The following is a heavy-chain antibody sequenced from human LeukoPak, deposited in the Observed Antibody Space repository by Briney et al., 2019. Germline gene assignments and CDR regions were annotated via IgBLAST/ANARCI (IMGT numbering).Heavy chain of an antibody. V-gene: IGHV4-34*01. CDR2: INHSGST. J-gene: IGHJ5*02. D-gene: IGHD5-24*01. CDR3: ARGPAGIHGLHRGWFDP. CDR1: GGPFSGYY. Sequence: SETLSLTCAVYGGPFSGYYWSWIRQPPGKGLEWIGEINHSGSTNYNPSLKSRVTISVDTSKNQFSLKLSSVTAADTAVYYCARGPAGIHGLHRGWFDPWGQGTLVTVSS.